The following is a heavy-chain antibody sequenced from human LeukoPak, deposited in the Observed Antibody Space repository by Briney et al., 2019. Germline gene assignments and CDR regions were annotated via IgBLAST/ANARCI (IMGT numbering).Heavy chain of an antibody. CDR3: ARKIGSSGAFDI. CDR2: IYHSGST. J-gene: IGHJ3*02. V-gene: IGHV4-4*02. Sequence: SETLSLTCAVSGGPISSTNWWSGVRPPPGKGVEWIGEIYHSGSTNYNPSLRSRITISVDKSKDQFSLRLSSVTAADTAVYYCARKIGSSGAFDIWGQGTMVTVSS. CDR1: GGPISSTNW. D-gene: IGHD1-26*01.